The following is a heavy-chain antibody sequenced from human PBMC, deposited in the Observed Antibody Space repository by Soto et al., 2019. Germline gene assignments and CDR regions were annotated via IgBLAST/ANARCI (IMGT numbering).Heavy chain of an antibody. J-gene: IGHJ5*02. V-gene: IGHV3-23*01. Sequence: EVQLLESGGGLVQPGGSLRLSCAASGFTFSSYAMSWVRQAPGKGLEWVSAISGSGGSTYYADSVKGRFTISRDNSKNTLYLQMNSLRAEDTAVYYCAKTKYYDILTGYSQFDPWGQGTLVTVSS. CDR3: AKTKYYDILTGYSQFDP. CDR1: GFTFSSYA. CDR2: ISGSGGST. D-gene: IGHD3-9*01.